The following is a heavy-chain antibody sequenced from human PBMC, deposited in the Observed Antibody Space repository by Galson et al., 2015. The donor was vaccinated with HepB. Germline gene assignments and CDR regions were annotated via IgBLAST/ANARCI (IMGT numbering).Heavy chain of an antibody. V-gene: IGHV7-4-1*02. Sequence: SVKVSCKASGYTFTSYAMNWVRQAPGQGLEWMGWINTNTGNPTYAQGFTGRFVFSLDTSVSTAYLQISSLKAEDTAVYYCARRRAWGAQWLVRYYYYYGMDVWGQGTTVTVSS. CDR3: ARRRAWGAQWLVRYYYYYGMDV. CDR2: INTNTGNP. D-gene: IGHD6-19*01. J-gene: IGHJ6*02. CDR1: GYTFTSYA.